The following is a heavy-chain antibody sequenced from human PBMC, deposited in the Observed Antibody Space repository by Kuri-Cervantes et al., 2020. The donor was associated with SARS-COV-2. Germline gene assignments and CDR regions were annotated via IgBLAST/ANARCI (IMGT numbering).Heavy chain of an antibody. Sequence: GSLRLSCTVSGGSISSSSYYWGWIRQPPGKGLEWIGSIYYSGSTNYNPSLKSRVTISVDTSKNQFSLKLSSVTAADTAVYYCARDQDYGDYVEVGWFDPWGQGTLVTVSS. CDR2: IYYSGST. CDR3: ARDQDYGDYVEVGWFDP. J-gene: IGHJ5*02. V-gene: IGHV4-39*07. CDR1: GGSISSSSYY. D-gene: IGHD4-17*01.